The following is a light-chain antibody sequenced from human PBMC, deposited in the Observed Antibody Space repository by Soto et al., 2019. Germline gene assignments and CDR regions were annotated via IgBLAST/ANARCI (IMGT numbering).Light chain of an antibody. CDR2: VTSDDSH. V-gene: IGLV4-69*01. CDR1: SGHSDYA. Sequence: QPVLPQSPSASASPGASVKLTCTLSSGHSDYAIAWHQQQPEKGPRYLMKVTSDDSHTQGDGIPDRFSGSSSGADRYLTISSLRSDDEADYYCQAWGTGGVFGGGTKVTLL. J-gene: IGLJ3*02. CDR3: QAWGTGGV.